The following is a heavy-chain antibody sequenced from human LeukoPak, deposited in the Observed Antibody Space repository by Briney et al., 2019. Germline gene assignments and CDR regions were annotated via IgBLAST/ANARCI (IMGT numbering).Heavy chain of an antibody. CDR1: GGSISSYF. J-gene: IGHJ4*02. D-gene: IGHD4-23*01. CDR3: AKASVTTAVLFDS. V-gene: IGHV4-59*01. CDR2: MSNTGIT. Sequence: PSETLSLTCTVSGGSISSYFWNWIRRPPGQGLEWIGYMSNTGITKYNPSLKSRVTISADTSKNQFSLNLNSVTAADTAVYYCAKASVTTAVLFDSWGQGTLVAVSS.